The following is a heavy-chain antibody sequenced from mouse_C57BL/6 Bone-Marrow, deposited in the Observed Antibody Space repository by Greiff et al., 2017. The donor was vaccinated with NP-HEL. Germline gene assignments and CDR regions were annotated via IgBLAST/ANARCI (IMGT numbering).Heavy chain of an antibody. CDR2: ISSGGGYT. Sequence: EVQLVESGGDLVKPGGSLKLSCAASGFTFSSYGMSWVRQTPDKRLEWVATISSGGGYTYYPDSVKGRFTISRDNAKNTLYLQMSSLKSEDTAMYYCARGDYGYDRDWYFDVWGTGTTVTVSS. V-gene: IGHV5-6*01. J-gene: IGHJ1*03. CDR1: GFTFSSYG. D-gene: IGHD2-2*01. CDR3: ARGDYGYDRDWYFDV.